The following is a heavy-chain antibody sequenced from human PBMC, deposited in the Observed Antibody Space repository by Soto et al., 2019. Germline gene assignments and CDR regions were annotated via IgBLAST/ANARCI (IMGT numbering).Heavy chain of an antibody. CDR1: GFTFTCYG. V-gene: IGHV1-18*01. CDR2: ISAYNGNT. CDR3: ARDKGYGDYAAYNWFDP. D-gene: IGHD4-17*01. J-gene: IGHJ5*02. Sequence: ASVKVSCKASGFTFTCYGISWVRQAPGQGLEWMGWISAYNGNTNYAQKLQGRVTMTTDTSTSTAYMELRSLRSDDTAVYYCARDKGYGDYAAYNWFDPWGQGTLVTVSS.